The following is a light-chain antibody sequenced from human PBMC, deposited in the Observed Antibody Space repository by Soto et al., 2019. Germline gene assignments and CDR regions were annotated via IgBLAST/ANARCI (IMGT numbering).Light chain of an antibody. CDR2: DDS. CDR1: NIGGKS. Sequence: SYYLTQPPSVSVAPGQTARITCWGNNIGGKSVHWYQQKPGQAPVLVVYDDSDRPSGIPERFSGSNSVNTATLTISRVAAGDEADYYCQVWESGRGVFGTGTKATVL. V-gene: IGLV3-21*02. J-gene: IGLJ1*01. CDR3: QVWESGRGV.